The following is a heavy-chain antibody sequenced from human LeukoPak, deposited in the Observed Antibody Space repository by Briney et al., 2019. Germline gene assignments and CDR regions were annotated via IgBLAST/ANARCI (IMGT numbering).Heavy chain of an antibody. V-gene: IGHV1-18*01. CDR3: ARGTLHWSYYGSGSHDY. Sequence: ASVKVSCKASGYTFTSYGISWVRQAPGQGLEWMGWISAYNGNTNYAQKLQGRVTMTTDTSTSTAYMELRSLRSDDTAVYYCARGTLHWSYYGSGSHDYWGQGTLVTVSS. J-gene: IGHJ4*02. D-gene: IGHD3-10*01. CDR2: ISAYNGNT. CDR1: GYTFTSYG.